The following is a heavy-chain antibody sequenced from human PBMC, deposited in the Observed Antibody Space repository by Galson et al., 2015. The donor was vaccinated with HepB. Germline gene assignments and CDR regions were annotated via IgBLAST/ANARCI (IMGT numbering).Heavy chain of an antibody. D-gene: IGHD6-6*01. CDR2: IYTSGST. CDR3: ARYSSSSSPFDY. V-gene: IGHV4-61*02. J-gene: IGHJ4*02. Sequence: TLSLTCTVSGGSISSGSYCWSWIRQPAGKGLEWIGRIYTSGSTNYNPSLKSRVTMSVDTSKNQFSLKLSSVTAADTAVYYCARYSSSSSPFDYWGQGTLVTVSS. CDR1: GGSISSGSYC.